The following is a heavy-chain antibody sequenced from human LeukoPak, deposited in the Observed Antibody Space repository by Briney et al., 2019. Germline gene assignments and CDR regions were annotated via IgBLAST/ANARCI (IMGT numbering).Heavy chain of an antibody. CDR3: ARAVFDSSSLSN. Sequence: SETLSLTCTVSGGSISNHYCTWIRQPPGEGLEFIGYIYYSGSPNYNPSLKSRVTISMDTSKNQFSLNLISVTAADTAMYYCARAVFDSSSLSNWGQGTLVTVSS. CDR1: GGSISNHY. D-gene: IGHD6-13*01. CDR2: IYYSGSP. V-gene: IGHV4-59*11. J-gene: IGHJ4*02.